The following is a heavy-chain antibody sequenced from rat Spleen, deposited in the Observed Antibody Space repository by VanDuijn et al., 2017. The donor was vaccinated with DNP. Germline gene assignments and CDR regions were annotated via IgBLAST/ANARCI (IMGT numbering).Heavy chain of an antibody. V-gene: IGHV2-1*01. J-gene: IGHJ3*01. Sequence: VQLQESGPGLVKPSQSLSLTCSVTGFSIASSFRWNWIRKFPGKGLEWMGRLQSDGNTDYNSVLKSRLSISRDTSKSQVFLKMDSVQTEDTAMYFWARSQGYYYDGSYYPFAYWGQGILVTVSS. D-gene: IGHD1-12*02. CDR2: LQSDGNT. CDR3: ARSQGYYYDGSYYPFAY. CDR1: GFSIASSF.